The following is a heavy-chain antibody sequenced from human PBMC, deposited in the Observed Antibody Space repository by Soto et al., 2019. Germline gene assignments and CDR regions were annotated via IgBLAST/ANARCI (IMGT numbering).Heavy chain of an antibody. CDR1: GGSISSGDYY. J-gene: IGHJ4*02. CDR2: IYYSGST. D-gene: IGHD3-22*01. V-gene: IGHV4-30-4*01. Sequence: VSLTCTVSGGSISSGDYYWSWIRQPPGKGLEWIGYIYYSGSTYYNPSLKSRVTISVDTSKNQFSLKLSSVTAADTAVYYCARVPYYYDSSGYYIDYWGQGTLVTVSS. CDR3: ARVPYYYDSSGYYIDY.